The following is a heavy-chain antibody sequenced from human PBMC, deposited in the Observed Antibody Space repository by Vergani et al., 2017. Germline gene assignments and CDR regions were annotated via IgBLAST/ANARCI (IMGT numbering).Heavy chain of an antibody. Sequence: QVQLQESGPGLVKPSQTLSLTCTVSGGSISSGGYYWSWIRQNPGKGLGWIGYIYYSGSTYYNPSLKSLVTISVDTSKNQFSLKLSSVTAADTAVYYCGGFSLGAFDIWGQGTMVTVSS. V-gene: IGHV4-31*01. CDR1: GGSISSGGYY. CDR2: IYYSGST. D-gene: IGHD3-3*01. CDR3: GGFSLGAFDI. J-gene: IGHJ3*02.